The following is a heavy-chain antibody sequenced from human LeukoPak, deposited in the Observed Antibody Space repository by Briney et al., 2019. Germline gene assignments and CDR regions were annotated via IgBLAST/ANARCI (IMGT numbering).Heavy chain of an antibody. CDR1: GFTSISNH. J-gene: IGHJ4*02. CDR3: ARELGSSLALDY. D-gene: IGHD6-13*01. CDR2: IYSGGST. Sequence: GGSRSLSFAAPGFTSISNHMSWFGRVPGKGLEWVSVIYSGGSTYYADSVKGRFTISRDNSKNTVYLQMNSLRAEGTAVYYCARELGSSLALDYWGQGTLVTVSS. V-gene: IGHV3-66*01.